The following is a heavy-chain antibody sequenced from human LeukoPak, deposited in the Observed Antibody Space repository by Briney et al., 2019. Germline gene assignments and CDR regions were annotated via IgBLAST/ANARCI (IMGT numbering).Heavy chain of an antibody. CDR3: TRGRYYFDY. J-gene: IGHJ4*02. Sequence: DPGGSLRLSCVGSGFTFSSYWMHWVRQAPGKGLIWVSRIDSGVSSTIYADSVKGRFTISRDNAKNTLYLQMNSLRAEDTAVYYCTRGRYYFDYWGQGTLVTVSS. CDR1: GFTFSSYW. CDR2: IDSGVSST. V-gene: IGHV3-74*01. D-gene: IGHD4-17*01.